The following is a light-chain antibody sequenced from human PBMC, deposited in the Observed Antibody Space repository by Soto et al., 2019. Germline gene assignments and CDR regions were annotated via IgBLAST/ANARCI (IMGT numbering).Light chain of an antibody. J-gene: IGKJ4*01. V-gene: IGKV3-15*01. Sequence: EIVMTQSPVTLSVSPGERATLSCRASQSVSYNLAWYQQKPGQGPRLLIYGAFTRATGIPARFSGSGSGTEFTLTISSLQFEDFAVYYCQQYKNWPPLTFGGGTKVEIK. CDR1: QSVSYN. CDR3: QQYKNWPPLT. CDR2: GAF.